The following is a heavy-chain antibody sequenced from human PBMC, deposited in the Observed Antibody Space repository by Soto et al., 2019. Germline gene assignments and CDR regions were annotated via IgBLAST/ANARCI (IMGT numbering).Heavy chain of an antibody. V-gene: IGHV3-74*01. J-gene: IGHJ4*02. CDR1: GFTFTNYR. CDR3: ASAGDWNYGLDF. D-gene: IGHD1-7*01. CDR2: INSNGRRS. Sequence: GGSLRLSCAASGFTFTNYRIHWVRQAPGKGLVWVARINSNGRRSNYADSVKGRFTISRDNTKNMVFMQMNSLRDEDSAVYFCASAGDWNYGLDFWGQGTLVTVSS.